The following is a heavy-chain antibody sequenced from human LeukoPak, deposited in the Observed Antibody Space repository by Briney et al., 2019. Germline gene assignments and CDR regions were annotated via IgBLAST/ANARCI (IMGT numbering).Heavy chain of an antibody. V-gene: IGHV3-9*01. J-gene: IGHJ4*02. CDR2: ISWNSGSI. CDR3: AKDKDPLRVYSYGPFDH. D-gene: IGHD5-18*01. Sequence: GGSLRLSCAASGFTFDDYAMHWVRQAPGKGLEWVSGISWNSGSIGYADSVKGRFTISRDNAKNSLYLQMNSLRAEDTAFYYCAKDKDPLRVYSYGPFDHWGQGTLVTVSS. CDR1: GFTFDDYA.